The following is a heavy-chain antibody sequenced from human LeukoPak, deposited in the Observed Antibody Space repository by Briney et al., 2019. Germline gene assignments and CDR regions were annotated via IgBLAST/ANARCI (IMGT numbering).Heavy chain of an antibody. D-gene: IGHD1-26*01. J-gene: IGHJ5*02. V-gene: IGHV4-59*01. Sequence: SETLSLTCTVSGGSISSYYWSWIRQPPGKGLEWIGYIYYSGSTNYNPPLKSRVTISVDTSKKQFSLKLSSVTAADTAVYYCARDFGGSYSNWFDPWGQGTLVTVSS. CDR3: ARDFGGSYSNWFDP. CDR2: IYYSGST. CDR1: GGSISSYY.